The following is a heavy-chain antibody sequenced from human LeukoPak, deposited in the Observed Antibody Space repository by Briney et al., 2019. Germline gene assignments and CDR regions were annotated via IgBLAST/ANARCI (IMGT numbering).Heavy chain of an antibody. J-gene: IGHJ6*02. Sequence: PGRSLRLSCAASGFTFSSYAMHWVRQAPGKGLEWVAVISYDGSNKYYADSVKGRFTISRDNSKNTLYLQMNSLRDEDTAVYYCASELRLVVAAKEYSYNGTDVWGQGTPVTVSS. V-gene: IGHV3-30-3*01. CDR3: ASELRLVVAAKEYSYNGTDV. CDR1: GFTFSSYA. D-gene: IGHD2-15*01. CDR2: ISYDGSNK.